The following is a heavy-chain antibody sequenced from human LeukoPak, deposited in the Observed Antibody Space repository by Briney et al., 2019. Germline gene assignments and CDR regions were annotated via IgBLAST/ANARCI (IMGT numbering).Heavy chain of an antibody. CDR1: GGSIISGGNY. V-gene: IGHV4-31*03. CDR2: IYSSGST. J-gene: IGHJ3*01. CDR3: ARDSHPRGGPWAFDV. Sequence: SEPLSLTCTVSGGSIISGGNYWSWIRQFPGKGLEWIAYIYSSGSTSSNPSLKSRVTTSVDTSKDQFFLKLISVTAADTAVYYCARDSHPRGGPWAFDVWGPGTMVTVSS. D-gene: IGHD3-16*01.